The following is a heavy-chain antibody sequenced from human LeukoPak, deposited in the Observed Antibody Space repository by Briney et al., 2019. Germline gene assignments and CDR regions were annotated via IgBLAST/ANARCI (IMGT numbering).Heavy chain of an antibody. CDR2: IIPILGIA. Sequence: SVKVSCKGSGYTFTDYYMHWVRQAPGQGLEWMGRIIPILGIANYAQKFQGRVTITAEKSPSTAYMELSSLRSEDTAVYYCARLGLVQVDYYYGMDVWGQGTTVTVSS. CDR3: ARLGLVQVDYYYGMDV. J-gene: IGHJ6*02. V-gene: IGHV1-69*02. D-gene: IGHD6-19*01. CDR1: GYTFTDYY.